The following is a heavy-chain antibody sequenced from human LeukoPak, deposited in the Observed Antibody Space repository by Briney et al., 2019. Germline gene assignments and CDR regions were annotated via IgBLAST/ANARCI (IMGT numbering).Heavy chain of an antibody. CDR2: IIPIFGTA. V-gene: IGHV1-69*13. D-gene: IGHD3-10*01. CDR3: ASNPAWGSGSMRNFNWFDP. CDR1: GGTFSSYA. J-gene: IGHJ5*02. Sequence: SVKVSCKASGGTFSSYAISWVRQAPGQRLEWMGGIIPIFGTANYAQKFQGRVTITADESTSTAYMELSSLRSEDTAVYYCASNPAWGSGSMRNFNWFDPWGQGTLVTVSS.